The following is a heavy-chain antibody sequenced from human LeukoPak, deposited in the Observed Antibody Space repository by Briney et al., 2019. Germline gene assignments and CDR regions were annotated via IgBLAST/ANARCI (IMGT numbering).Heavy chain of an antibody. Sequence: PGGSLRLSCAASGFTSSSYAMSWVRQAPGKGLEWVSAISGSGGSTYYADSVKGRFTISKDITKNTLYLQMNSLRAEDTAVYYCAKERLVTTMIVVVITGCFDYWGQG. V-gene: IGHV3-23*01. CDR1: GFTSSSYA. D-gene: IGHD3-22*01. CDR2: ISGSGGST. J-gene: IGHJ4*02. CDR3: AKERLVTTMIVVVITGCFDY.